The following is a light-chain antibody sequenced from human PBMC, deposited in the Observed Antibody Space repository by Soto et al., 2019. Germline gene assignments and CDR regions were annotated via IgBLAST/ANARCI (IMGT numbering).Light chain of an antibody. V-gene: IGKV1-5*03. Sequence: DIQMTQSPSTLSGSVGDRVTITCRASQTISSWLAWYQQKPGKXXKXXIYKASTLKSGVPSRFSGSGSGTELTITISSLQPDDFATYYCQHYNSYSEAFGQGTKVDIK. CDR3: QHYNSYSEA. CDR2: KAS. CDR1: QTISSW. J-gene: IGKJ1*01.